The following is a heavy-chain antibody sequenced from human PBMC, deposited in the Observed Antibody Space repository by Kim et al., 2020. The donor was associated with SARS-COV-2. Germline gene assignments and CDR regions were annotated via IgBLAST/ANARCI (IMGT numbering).Heavy chain of an antibody. V-gene: IGHV7-4-1*02. CDR3: ARDGGSYYYYGMDV. J-gene: IGHJ6*02. D-gene: IGHD3-16*01. Sequence: ASVKVSCKASGYTFTSYAMNWVRQAPGQGLEWMGWINTNTGNPTYAQGFTGRFVFSLDTSVSTAYLQISSLKAEDTAVYYCARDGGSYYYYGMDVWGQGTTVTVSS. CDR2: INTNTGNP. CDR1: GYTFTSYA.